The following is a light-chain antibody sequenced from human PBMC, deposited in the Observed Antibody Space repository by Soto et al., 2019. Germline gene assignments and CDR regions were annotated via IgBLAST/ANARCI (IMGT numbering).Light chain of an antibody. CDR3: QQSYSTLFT. V-gene: IGKV1-39*01. CDR2: AAS. Sequence: DIQMTQSPSSLSASEGDRVTITCRASQSISSYLNWYQQKPGKAPQLLIYAASSLQSGVPSRFSGSGSGTDFTLTISSLQPEDFATYYCQQSYSTLFTFGPGTKVDIK. CDR1: QSISSY. J-gene: IGKJ3*01.